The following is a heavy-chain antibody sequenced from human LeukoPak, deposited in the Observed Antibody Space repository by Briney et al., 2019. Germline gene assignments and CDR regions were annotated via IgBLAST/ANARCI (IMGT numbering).Heavy chain of an antibody. D-gene: IGHD3-10*01. J-gene: IGHJ5*02. CDR1: GFTFSSYW. CDR3: ARDRQITMVRGVDLAWFDP. CDR2: IKQDGSEK. Sequence: GGSLRLSCAASGFTFSSYWMSWVRQAPGKGLEWVANIKQDGSEKYYVDSVKGRFTISRDNAKNSLYLQMNSLRAEDTAVYYCARDRQITMVRGVDLAWFDPWGQGTLVTVSS. V-gene: IGHV3-7*01.